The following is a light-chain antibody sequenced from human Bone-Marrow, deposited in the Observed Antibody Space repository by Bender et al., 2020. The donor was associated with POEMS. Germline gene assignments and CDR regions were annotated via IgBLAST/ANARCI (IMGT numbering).Light chain of an antibody. J-gene: IGLJ2*01. V-gene: IGLV2-8*01. CDR3: SSYAGDNNVI. CDR2: EVT. Sequence: QSALTQFASVSGSPGQSITISCTGTNADIGTYNLISWYQQHPGKAPKLIIFEVTKRPSGVPDRFSGSKSGNTASLTVSGLQAEDEADYFCSSYAGDNNVIFGGGTKLTVL. CDR1: NADIGTYNL.